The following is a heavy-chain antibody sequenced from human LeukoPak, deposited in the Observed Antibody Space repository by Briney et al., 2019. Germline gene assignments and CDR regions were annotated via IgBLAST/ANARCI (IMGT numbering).Heavy chain of an antibody. Sequence: GGSLGLSCAASGFTFSTYAMNWVRQAPGKGLEWVSAISDTGFNTYYADSVKGRFTISRDNSKNTLYLQMNSLRADDTAVYYCANVRGWGQGTLVTVSS. CDR2: ISDTGFNT. CDR3: ANVRG. J-gene: IGHJ4*02. V-gene: IGHV3-23*01. CDR1: GFTFSTYA.